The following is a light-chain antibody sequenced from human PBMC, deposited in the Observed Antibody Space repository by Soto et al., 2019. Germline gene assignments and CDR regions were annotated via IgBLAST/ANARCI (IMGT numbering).Light chain of an antibody. J-gene: IGKJ4*01. V-gene: IGKV1-17*03. CDR1: QGISNS. Sequence: DIQMTQSPSAMSASLGDRVTITCRASQGISNSLAWFQQKPGKVPKRLIYGASTLQSGAPSRFSGSASGAAFTLTISSLQPEDFATYYCLQDYNYPLPFGGGTKVDI. CDR3: LQDYNYPLP. CDR2: GAS.